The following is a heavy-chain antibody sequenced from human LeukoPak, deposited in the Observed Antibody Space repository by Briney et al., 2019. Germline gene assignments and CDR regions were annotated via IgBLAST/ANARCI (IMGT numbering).Heavy chain of an antibody. J-gene: IGHJ4*02. V-gene: IGHV3-30*02. D-gene: IGHD3-22*01. CDR3: AKGAHYYDSTKFDY. CDR2: IRYDGSNK. CDR1: GFTFSSYG. Sequence: GGSLRLSCAASGFTFSSYGMHWVRQAPGKGLEWVAFIRYDGSNKYYADSVKGRFTISRDNSKNTLYLQMNSLRAEDTAVYYCAKGAHYYDSTKFDYWGQGTLVTVSS.